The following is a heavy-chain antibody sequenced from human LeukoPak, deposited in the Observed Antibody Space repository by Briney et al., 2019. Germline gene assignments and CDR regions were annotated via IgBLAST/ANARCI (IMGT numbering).Heavy chain of an antibody. Sequence: PSETLSLTCAVSGGSMNKYYWTWIRQPPGKGLEWIGYIYYSGSTNYNPSLKSRVTISVDTSKNQFSLKLSSVTAADTAVYYCATVAGIRTDAFDIWGQGTMVTVSS. J-gene: IGHJ3*02. D-gene: IGHD6-19*01. CDR2: IYYSGST. V-gene: IGHV4-59*08. CDR3: ATVAGIRTDAFDI. CDR1: GGSMNKYY.